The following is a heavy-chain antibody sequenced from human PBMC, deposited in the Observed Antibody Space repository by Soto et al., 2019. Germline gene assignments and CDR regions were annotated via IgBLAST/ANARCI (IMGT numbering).Heavy chain of an antibody. CDR2: INAGNGNT. J-gene: IGHJ4*02. CDR3: AGAVAVPAHFDH. V-gene: IGHV1-3*05. Sequence: QVQLVQSGAEEKKPGASVKVSCKASGYTFTGYAMHWVRQAPGQRLEWMGWINAGNGNTKYSQKFQGRVTHNRETTGSPAYLEPSSLRSEDTAGYYWAGAVAVPAHFDHRGQGTLVTVSS. D-gene: IGHD5-12*01. CDR1: GYTFTGYA.